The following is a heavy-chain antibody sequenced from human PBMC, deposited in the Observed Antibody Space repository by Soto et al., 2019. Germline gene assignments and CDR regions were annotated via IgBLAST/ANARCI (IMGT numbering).Heavy chain of an antibody. CDR2: ISSSSSYI. J-gene: IGHJ4*02. CDR1: GFTFSSYS. Sequence: PGGSLRLSCAASGFTFSSYSMNWVRQAPGKGLEWVSSISSSSSYIYYADSVKGRFTISRDNAKNSLYLQMNSLRAEDTAVYYRARDGGVLEQQLFDYGAREPLAPFSS. CDR3: ARDGGVLEQQLFDY. V-gene: IGHV3-21*01. D-gene: IGHD6-13*01.